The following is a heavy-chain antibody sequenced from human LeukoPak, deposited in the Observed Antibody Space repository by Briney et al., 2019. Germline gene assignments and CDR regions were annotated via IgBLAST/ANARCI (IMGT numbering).Heavy chain of an antibody. CDR3: ARERGRIAARPHFQH. V-gene: IGHV3-21*01. D-gene: IGHD6-6*01. CDR2: ISSSSSYI. CDR1: GFTFSSYS. J-gene: IGHJ1*01. Sequence: PGGSLRLSCAASGFTFSSYSMNWVRQAPGKGLEWVSSISSSSSYIYYADSVKGRFTISRDNAKNSLHLQMNSLRAEDTAVYYCARERGRIAARPHFQHWGQGTLVTVSS.